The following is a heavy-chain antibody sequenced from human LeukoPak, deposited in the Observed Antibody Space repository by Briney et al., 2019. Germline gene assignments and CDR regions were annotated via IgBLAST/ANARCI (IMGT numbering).Heavy chain of an antibody. D-gene: IGHD1-26*01. Sequence: GGSLRLSCAASGFAFSTYWMTWVRQAPGKGLEWMANINQDGREKYYVDSVKGRFTISRDNAKNSLYLQVNSLRAEDTAVYYCARGGSWGNIWGQGTLVTVSS. CDR3: ARGGSWGNI. CDR2: INQDGREK. CDR1: GFAFSTYW. J-gene: IGHJ4*02. V-gene: IGHV3-7*01.